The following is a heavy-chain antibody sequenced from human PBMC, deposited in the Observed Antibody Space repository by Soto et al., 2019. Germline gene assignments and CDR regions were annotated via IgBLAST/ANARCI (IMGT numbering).Heavy chain of an antibody. CDR1: GFTFSSYW. J-gene: IGHJ4*02. CDR3: AREPPGYSYLPPDY. CDR2: INSDGSST. V-gene: IGHV3-74*01. Sequence: EVQLVESGGGLVQPGGSLRLSCAASGFTFSSYWMHWVRQAPGKGLVWVSRINSDGSSTSYADSVKGRFTISRDNAKNTLYLQLNSLRAEDTAVYYCAREPPGYSYLPPDYWGQGTLVTGSS. D-gene: IGHD5-18*01.